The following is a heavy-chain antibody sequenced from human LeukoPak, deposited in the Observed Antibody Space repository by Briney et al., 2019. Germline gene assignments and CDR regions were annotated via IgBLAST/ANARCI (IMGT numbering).Heavy chain of an antibody. D-gene: IGHD3-9*01. CDR2: IIPIFGTA. CDR1: GYTFTSYG. Sequence: ASVKVSCKASGYTFTSYGISWVRQAPGQGLEWMGGIIPIFGTANYAQKFQGRVTITADKSTSTAYMELSSLRSEDTAVYYCARMAEYYDILTGSYFDYWGQGTLVTVSS. J-gene: IGHJ4*02. V-gene: IGHV1-69*06. CDR3: ARMAEYYDILTGSYFDY.